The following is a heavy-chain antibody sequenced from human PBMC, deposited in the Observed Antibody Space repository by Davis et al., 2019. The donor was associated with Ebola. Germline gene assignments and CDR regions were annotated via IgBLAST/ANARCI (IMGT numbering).Heavy chain of an antibody. CDR1: GFTLSSHW. D-gene: IGHD4-17*01. Sequence: GESLKISCAASGFTLSSHWMGWVRQAPGKGLEWVANIKQGGSQKNYVDSVRGRFTISRDNAKNSLYLQMNSLRAEDTAMYHCTRHVPGDFWYFDLWGRGTLVTVSS. V-gene: IGHV3-7*03. CDR3: TRHVPGDFWYFDL. J-gene: IGHJ2*01. CDR2: IKQGGSQK.